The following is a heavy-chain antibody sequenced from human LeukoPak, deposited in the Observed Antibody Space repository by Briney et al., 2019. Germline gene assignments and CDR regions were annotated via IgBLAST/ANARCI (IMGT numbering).Heavy chain of an antibody. CDR3: ARANLRGYSGYGLDY. V-gene: IGHV3-23*01. CDR1: GFTFSSYA. D-gene: IGHD5-12*01. J-gene: IGHJ4*02. Sequence: GGSLRLSCAASGFTFSSYAMSWVRQAPGKGLEWVSAISGSGGSTYYADSVKGRFTISRDNSKNTLDLQMNSLRAEDTAVYYCARANLRGYSGYGLDYWGQGTLVTVSS. CDR2: ISGSGGST.